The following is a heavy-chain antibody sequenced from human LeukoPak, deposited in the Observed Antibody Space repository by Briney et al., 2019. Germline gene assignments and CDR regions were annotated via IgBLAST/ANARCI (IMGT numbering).Heavy chain of an antibody. Sequence: ASVKVSCKASGYTFTGYYMHWVRQAPGQGLEWMGWISAYNGNTNYAQKLQGRVTMTTDTSTSTAYMELRSLRSDDTAVYYCARDVAIDYWGQGTLVTVSS. V-gene: IGHV1-18*04. CDR2: ISAYNGNT. D-gene: IGHD2-15*01. J-gene: IGHJ4*02. CDR3: ARDVAIDY. CDR1: GYTFTGYY.